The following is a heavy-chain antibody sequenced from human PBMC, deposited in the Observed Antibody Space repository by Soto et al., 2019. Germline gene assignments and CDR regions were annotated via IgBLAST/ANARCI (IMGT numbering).Heavy chain of an antibody. Sequence: HPGGSLRLSCAASGFTFSSYAMSWVRQAPGKGLEWVSAISGSGGSTYYADSVKGRFTISRDNSKNTLYLQMNSLRAEDTAVYYCAKPREGGSYWRWFDPWGQGTLVTVSS. CDR3: AKPREGGSYWRWFDP. CDR1: GFTFSSYA. J-gene: IGHJ5*02. CDR2: ISGSGGST. D-gene: IGHD1-26*01. V-gene: IGHV3-23*01.